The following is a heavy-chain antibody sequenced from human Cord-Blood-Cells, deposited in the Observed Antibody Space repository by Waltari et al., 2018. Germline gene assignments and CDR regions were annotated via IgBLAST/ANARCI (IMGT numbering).Heavy chain of an antibody. CDR1: VGSISSSSYY. CDR3: ARHQTGDLTNFDL. D-gene: IGHD7-27*01. CDR2: IYYSGST. V-gene: IGHV4-39*01. J-gene: IGHJ2*01. Sequence: QLQLQESGPGLVKPSETLSLTCTVSVGSISSSSYYWGWLRQPPGKGLEWIGSIYYSGSTYYNPSLKSRVTISVDTSKNQFSLKLSSVTAADTAVYYCARHQTGDLTNFDLWGRGTLVTVSS.